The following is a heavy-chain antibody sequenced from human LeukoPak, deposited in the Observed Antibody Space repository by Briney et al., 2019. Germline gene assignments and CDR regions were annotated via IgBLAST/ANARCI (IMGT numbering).Heavy chain of an antibody. CDR3: AKDSKGPAF. CDR2: IYSGGGT. V-gene: IGHV3-53*01. J-gene: IGHJ4*02. D-gene: IGHD2-15*01. Sequence: PGGSLRLSCAASGLTVSNNYMSWVRQAPGKGLEYISVIYSGGGTFYSGSVRGRFTISRDDSKNTPYLQMNSLRADDTAVYYCAKDSKGPAFWGQGTLVIVSS. CDR1: GLTVSNNY.